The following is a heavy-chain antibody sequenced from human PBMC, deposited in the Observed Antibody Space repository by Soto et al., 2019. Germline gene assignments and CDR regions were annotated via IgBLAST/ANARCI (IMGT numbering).Heavy chain of an antibody. CDR2: IIPIFGTA. V-gene: IGHV1-69*06. J-gene: IGHJ4*02. CDR1: GGTFSSYA. Sequence: GDSVKVSCKASGGTFSSYAIRWVRQAPGQGLEWMGGIIPIFGTANYAQKFQGRVTITADKSTSTAYMELSSLRSEDTAVYYCARDGAPYYDFWSGYFNFDYWGQGTLVTVSS. D-gene: IGHD3-3*01. CDR3: ARDGAPYYDFWSGYFNFDY.